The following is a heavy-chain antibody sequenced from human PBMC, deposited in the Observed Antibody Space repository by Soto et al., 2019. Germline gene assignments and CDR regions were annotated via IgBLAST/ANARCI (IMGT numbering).Heavy chain of an antibody. Sequence: QVQLEQSGAEVKKPGSSVKVSCKASGGTLSDHGVAWLRQAPGQGLEWMGGTIPVFNTAKYAQKFQARVTVTADKFTNIAYMELSSLRSEDTAFYFCARGVYGLGNYYTGPSAFDIWGPGKMVIVSS. D-gene: IGHD3-10*01. CDR3: ARGVYGLGNYYTGPSAFDI. CDR1: GGTLSDHG. V-gene: IGHV1-69*06. J-gene: IGHJ3*02. CDR2: TIPVFNTA.